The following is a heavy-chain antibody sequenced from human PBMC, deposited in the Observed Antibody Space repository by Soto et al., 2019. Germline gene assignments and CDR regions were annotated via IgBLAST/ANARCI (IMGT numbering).Heavy chain of an antibody. J-gene: IGHJ5*02. V-gene: IGHV3-48*02. CDR3: AREIPTRGAGWFDP. D-gene: IGHD3-10*01. CDR2: ISSSSSTI. Sequence: EVQLVESGGGLVQPGWSLRLSCAASGFTFSSYSMNWVRQAPGKGLEWVSYISSSSSTIYYADSVKGRFTISRDNAKTSLYLQMNSLRDEDTAVYYSAREIPTRGAGWFDPWGQGTLVTVSS. CDR1: GFTFSSYS.